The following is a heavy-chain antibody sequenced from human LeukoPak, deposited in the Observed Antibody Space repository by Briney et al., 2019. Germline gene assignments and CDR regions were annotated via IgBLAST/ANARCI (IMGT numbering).Heavy chain of an antibody. Sequence: PSETPSLTCTVSGGSISSYYWSWIRQPPGKGLEWIGYIYYSGSTNYNPSLKSRVTISVDTSKNQFSLKLSSVTAADTAVYYCARAPGLPVPYYYGMDVWGQGTTVTVSS. CDR2: IYYSGST. V-gene: IGHV4-59*01. CDR3: ARAPGLPVPYYYGMDV. D-gene: IGHD4-11*01. CDR1: GGSISSYY. J-gene: IGHJ6*02.